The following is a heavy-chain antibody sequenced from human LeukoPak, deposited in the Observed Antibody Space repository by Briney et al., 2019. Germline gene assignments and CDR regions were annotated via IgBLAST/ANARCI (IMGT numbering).Heavy chain of an antibody. J-gene: IGHJ4*02. CDR1: GFSFDDFA. CDR2: ITWNSGKK. Sequence: RGRSLRLSCAASGFSFDDFAMHWVRQAPGKGLEWVSGITWNSGKKVYADSVKGRFTISRDNAKNSLYLQMNSLRAEDTALYYCVKDKTLAVANGLFDYWGQGTLVTVSS. V-gene: IGHV3-9*01. CDR3: VKDKTLAVANGLFDY. D-gene: IGHD6-13*01.